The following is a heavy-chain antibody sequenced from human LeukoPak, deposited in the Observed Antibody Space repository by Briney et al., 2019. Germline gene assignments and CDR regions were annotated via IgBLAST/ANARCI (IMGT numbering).Heavy chain of an antibody. J-gene: IGHJ3*02. CDR3: ARGGSMVRGVISDAFDI. CDR1: GDSFTNTDFF. CDR2: IDDSGRI. V-gene: IGHV4-39*07. D-gene: IGHD3-10*01. Sequence: SETLSLTCTVSGDSFTNTDFFWGWIRQPPGKGLEWIANIDDSGRIYSNPSLRSRVTMSRDTSKNQFSLKLSSVTAADTAVYYCARGGSMVRGVISDAFDIWGRGTMVTVSS.